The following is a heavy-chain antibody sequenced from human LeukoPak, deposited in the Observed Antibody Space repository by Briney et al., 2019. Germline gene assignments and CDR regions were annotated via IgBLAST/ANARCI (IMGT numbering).Heavy chain of an antibody. Sequence: PGGSLRLSCAASGFTFSSDGMHWVRQAPGKGLEWVAFIRYDGSNKYYADSVKGRFTISRDNSKNTLYLQMNSLRAEDTAVYYCAKDRTIVGATTDYMDVWGKGTTVTVSS. D-gene: IGHD1-26*01. CDR1: GFTFSSDG. CDR2: IRYDGSNK. CDR3: AKDRTIVGATTDYMDV. V-gene: IGHV3-30*02. J-gene: IGHJ6*03.